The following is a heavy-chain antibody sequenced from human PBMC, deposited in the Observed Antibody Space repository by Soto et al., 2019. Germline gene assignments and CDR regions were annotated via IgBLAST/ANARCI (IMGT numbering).Heavy chain of an antibody. CDR3: ARDGKRYCSGGSCYSGI. CDR1: GFTFSSYA. Sequence: GGSLRLSCAASGFTFSSYAMHWVRQAPGKGLEWVAVISYDGSNKYYADSVKGRFTISRDNSKNTLYLQMNSLRAEDTAVYYCARDGKRYCSGGSCYSGIWGQGTLVTVSS. CDR2: ISYDGSNK. D-gene: IGHD2-15*01. J-gene: IGHJ4*02. V-gene: IGHV3-30-3*01.